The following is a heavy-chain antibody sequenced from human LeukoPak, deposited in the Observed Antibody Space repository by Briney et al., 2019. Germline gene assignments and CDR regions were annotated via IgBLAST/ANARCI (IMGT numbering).Heavy chain of an antibody. Sequence: GGSLRLSCAASGFTFSSYAMSWVRQAPGKGLEWVSAISGSGGSTYYADSVKGRFTISRDNSKNTLYLQMNSLRAEDTAVYYCANTRNYDFWSGIFTGGNAFDIWGQGTMVTVSS. D-gene: IGHD3-3*01. CDR2: ISGSGGST. CDR3: ANTRNYDFWSGIFTGGNAFDI. CDR1: GFTFSSYA. J-gene: IGHJ3*02. V-gene: IGHV3-23*01.